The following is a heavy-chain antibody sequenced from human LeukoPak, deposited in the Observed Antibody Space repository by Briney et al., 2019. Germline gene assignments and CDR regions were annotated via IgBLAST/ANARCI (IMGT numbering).Heavy chain of an antibody. CDR3: ARGHYSGYVRGRERGAFDI. J-gene: IGHJ3*02. D-gene: IGHD5-12*01. CDR2: INHSGST. Sequence: PETLSLTCAVYGGSFSGYYWSWIRQPPGKGLEWIGEINHSGSTNYNPSLKSRVTISVDTSKNQFSLKLSSVTAADTAVYYCARGHYSGYVRGRERGAFDIWGQGTMVTVSS. V-gene: IGHV4-34*01. CDR1: GGSFSGYY.